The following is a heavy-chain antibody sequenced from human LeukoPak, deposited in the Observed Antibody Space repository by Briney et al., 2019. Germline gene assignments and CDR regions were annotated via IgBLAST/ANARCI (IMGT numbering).Heavy chain of an antibody. D-gene: IGHD6-19*01. CDR3: ARGGIQVSGIDEFDY. CDR1: GFTFIDYD. V-gene: IGHV3-13*01. J-gene: IGHJ4*02. CDR2: IGLRGDT. Sequence: PGGSLRLSCAASGFTFIDYDMHWVRQVIGKGLEWVSAIGLRGDTHYSGSVKGRFTISRENAESSLYLQMSSLRAEDTAVYYCARGGIQVSGIDEFDYWGQGTLVTVSS.